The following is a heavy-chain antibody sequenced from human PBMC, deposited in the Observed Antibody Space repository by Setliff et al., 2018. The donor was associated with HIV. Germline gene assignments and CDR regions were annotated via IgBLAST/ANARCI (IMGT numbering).Heavy chain of an antibody. CDR1: GFTCSNYV. D-gene: IGHD7-27*01. Sequence: PGGSLRLSCAASGFTCSNYVINWVRQAPGKGLEWVVNMNAEGTVKRYVDFAKGRFTISRDNTQNSLYLQMNSLTAEDTAMYYCVAWGTGNFWGQGTLVTVSS. CDR2: MNAEGTVK. CDR3: VAWGTGNF. V-gene: IGHV3-7*03. J-gene: IGHJ4*02.